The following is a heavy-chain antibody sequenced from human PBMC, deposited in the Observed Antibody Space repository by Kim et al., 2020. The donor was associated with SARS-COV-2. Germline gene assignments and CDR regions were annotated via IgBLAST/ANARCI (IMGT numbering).Heavy chain of an antibody. CDR1: GGSVSSGSYY. CDR3: ARDPDYYGSGYEGRYGMDV. J-gene: IGHJ6*02. CDR2: IYYSGST. V-gene: IGHV4-61*01. D-gene: IGHD3-10*01. Sequence: SETLSLTCTVSGGSVSSGSYYWSWIRQPPGKGLEWIGYIYYSGSTNYNPSLKSRVTISVDTSKNQFSLKLSSVTTADTAVYYCARDPDYYGSGYEGRYGMDVWGQGTTVTVSS.